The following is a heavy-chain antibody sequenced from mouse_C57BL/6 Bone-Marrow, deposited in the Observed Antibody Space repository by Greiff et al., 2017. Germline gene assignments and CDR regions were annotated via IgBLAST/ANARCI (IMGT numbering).Heavy chain of an antibody. J-gene: IGHJ4*01. CDR3: ARSNDVSYYAMGY. CDR1: GYTFTSYW. Sequence: QVQLQQPGAELVRPGSSVKLSCKASGYTFTSYWMDWVKQRPGQGLEWIGNIYPSDSETHYNQKFKDKATLTVDKSSSTAYMELSSLTSEDSAVYCCARSNDVSYYAMGYWGQGTSVTVSS. CDR2: IYPSDSET. D-gene: IGHD2-12*01. V-gene: IGHV1-61*01.